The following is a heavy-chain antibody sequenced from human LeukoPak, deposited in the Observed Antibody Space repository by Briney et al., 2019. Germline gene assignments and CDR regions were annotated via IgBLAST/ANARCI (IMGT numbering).Heavy chain of an antibody. D-gene: IGHD5-24*01. V-gene: IGHV3-21*01. Sequence: GGSLRLSCAASGFTFSSYSMNWVRQAPGKGLEWVSSISSSSSYIYHADSVKGRFTISRDNAKNSLYLQMNSLRAEDTAVYYCARDLRRREDFDYWGQGTLVTVSS. J-gene: IGHJ4*02. CDR1: GFTFSSYS. CDR2: ISSSSSYI. CDR3: ARDLRRREDFDY.